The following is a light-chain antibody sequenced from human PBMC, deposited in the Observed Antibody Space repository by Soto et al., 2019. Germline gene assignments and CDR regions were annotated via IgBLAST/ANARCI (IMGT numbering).Light chain of an antibody. Sequence: EIQRTQSASTMSGSVGHRVTITCRASQTISSWLAWYQQKPGKAPKLLIYKASTLKSGVPSRFSGSGSGTEFTLTISSLKHDDFATYYCQHYNSYPEAFGQGTKVDIK. CDR3: QHYNSYPEA. CDR2: KAS. V-gene: IGKV1-5*03. CDR1: QTISSW. J-gene: IGKJ1*01.